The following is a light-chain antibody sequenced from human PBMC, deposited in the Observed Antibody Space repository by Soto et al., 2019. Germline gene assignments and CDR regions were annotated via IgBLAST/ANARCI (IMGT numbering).Light chain of an antibody. CDR3: AAWDDSLHVV. CDR1: SSNIGSKF. J-gene: IGLJ2*01. CDR2: RNN. V-gene: IGLV1-47*01. Sequence: QSVLTQPPSASGTPGQRVTISCSGSSSNIGSKFVYWYQQLPGTAPKVLIYRNNQRPSGVPDRFSGSKSGTSASLAISGLPSEDEADYYCAAWDDSLHVVFGGGTKLTVL.